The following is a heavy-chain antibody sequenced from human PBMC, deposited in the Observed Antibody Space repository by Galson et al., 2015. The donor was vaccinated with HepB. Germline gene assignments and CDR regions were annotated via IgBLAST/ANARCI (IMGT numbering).Heavy chain of an antibody. J-gene: IGHJ4*02. V-gene: IGHV3-48*03. Sequence: SLRLSCAASGFTFSSYEMNWVRQAPGKGLEWVSYISSSGSTIYYADSVKGRFTISRDNAKNSLYLQMNSLRAEDTAVYYCARIYGDYPPDWGQGTLVTVSS. CDR2: ISSSGSTI. CDR1: GFTFSSYE. D-gene: IGHD4-17*01. CDR3: ARIYGDYPPD.